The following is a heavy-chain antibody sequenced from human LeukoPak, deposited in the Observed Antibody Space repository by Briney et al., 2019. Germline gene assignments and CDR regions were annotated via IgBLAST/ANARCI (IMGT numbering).Heavy chain of an antibody. CDR1: GGSISSGGYY. CDR3: ARAQHSSWYFAL. Sequence: SETLSLTCTVSGGSISSGGYYWSWIRQHPGKGLEWIGYIYYSGSTYYNPSLKSRVTVSVDTSKNQFSLKLRSLTAADTAVYYCARAQHSSWYFALWGRGTLVTVSS. J-gene: IGHJ2*01. V-gene: IGHV4-31*03. CDR2: IYYSGST.